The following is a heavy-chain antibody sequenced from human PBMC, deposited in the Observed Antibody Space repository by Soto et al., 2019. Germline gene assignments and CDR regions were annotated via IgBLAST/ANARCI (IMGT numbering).Heavy chain of an antibody. J-gene: IGHJ6*02. Sequence: SCAASGYTFRSYDMHWVRQVTGKGLEWVSVIGSAGDSNYAPSVKGRFTISRENAKNSLYLQMNSLRAGDTAVYYCARGSKGTYGMDVWGQGTTVTVSS. V-gene: IGHV3-13*01. CDR2: IGSAGDS. CDR1: GYTFRSYD. CDR3: ARGSKGTYGMDV. D-gene: IGHD3-10*01.